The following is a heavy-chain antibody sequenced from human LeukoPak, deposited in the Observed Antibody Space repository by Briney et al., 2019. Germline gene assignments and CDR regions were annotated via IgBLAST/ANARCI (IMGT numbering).Heavy chain of an antibody. CDR1: GGSISSGGYY. D-gene: IGHD4-17*01. CDR3: ARESDYGDYMLGTSVAFDI. CDR2: IYYSGST. J-gene: IGHJ3*02. V-gene: IGHV4-31*03. Sequence: SETLSLTCTVSGGSISSGGYYWSWIRQHPGKGLEWIGYIYYSGSTYYNPSLKSRVTISVDTSKNQFSLKLSSVTAADTAVYHCARESDYGDYMLGTSVAFDIWGQGTMVTVSS.